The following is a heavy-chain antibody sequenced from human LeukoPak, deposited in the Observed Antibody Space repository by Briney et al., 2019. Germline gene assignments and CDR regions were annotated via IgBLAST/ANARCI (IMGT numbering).Heavy chain of an antibody. V-gene: IGHV1-2*02. CDR3: ARDNSVGDNAWWFDP. D-gene: IGHD1-26*01. Sequence: ASVKVSCKASGYSLADYYIHWVRQAPGQGLEWMGWIKPDSGGTRSAQKFQGRVTMTTDTSISTAYMELSSLRYDDTAIYYCARDNSVGDNAWWFDPWGQGTLVTVSS. CDR1: GYSLADYY. J-gene: IGHJ5*02. CDR2: IKPDSGGT.